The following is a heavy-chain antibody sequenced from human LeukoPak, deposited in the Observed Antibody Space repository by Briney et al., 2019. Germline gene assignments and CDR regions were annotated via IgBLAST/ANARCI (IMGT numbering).Heavy chain of an antibody. J-gene: IGHJ4*02. D-gene: IGHD1-26*01. CDR1: GDSISSYY. V-gene: IGHV4-59*12. CDR2: IYHSGST. CDR3: ARESYEGFDY. Sequence: SETLSLTCTVSGDSISSYYWSWIRQPPGKGLEWIGYIYHSGSTYYNPSLKSRVTISVDRSKNQFSLKLSSVTAADTAVYYCARESYEGFDYWGQGTLVTVSS.